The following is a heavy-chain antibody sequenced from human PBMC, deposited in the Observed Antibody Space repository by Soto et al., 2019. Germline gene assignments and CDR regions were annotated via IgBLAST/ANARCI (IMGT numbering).Heavy chain of an antibody. V-gene: IGHV1-69*01. D-gene: IGHD2-2*01. CDR2: IIPITGTA. Sequence: QVQLVQSGAEVKKPGSSVKVSCKASGGTFSSYAISWVRQARGQGLEWMGGIIPITGTATYAQKFQGRVTSTADEPTSTAYMELSSLRSEDTAVDYCARSPGSRTSLEIYYSYFYGMDVWGQGTTVTVSS. J-gene: IGHJ6*02. CDR1: GGTFSSYA. CDR3: ARSPGSRTSLEIYYSYFYGMDV.